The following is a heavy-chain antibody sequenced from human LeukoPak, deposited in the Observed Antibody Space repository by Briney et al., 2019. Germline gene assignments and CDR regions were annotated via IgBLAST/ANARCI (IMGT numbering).Heavy chain of an antibody. CDR1: GFTFSSYA. CDR3: AKDPVTNYDFWSRGYFDY. J-gene: IGHJ4*02. V-gene: IGHV3-23*01. D-gene: IGHD3-3*01. CDR2: ISGSGGST. Sequence: GGSLRLSCAASGFTFSSYAMSWVRQAPGKGLEWVSAISGSGGSTYYADSVKGRFTISRDNSKNTLYLQMNSLRAEDTAVYYCAKDPVTNYDFWSRGYFDYWGQGTLVTVSS.